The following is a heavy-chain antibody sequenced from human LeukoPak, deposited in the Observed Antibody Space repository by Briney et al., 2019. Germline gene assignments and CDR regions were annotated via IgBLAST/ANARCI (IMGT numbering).Heavy chain of an antibody. Sequence: PSETLSLTCTVSGVSISSYYWSWLRQPAGKGLEWIGRIYTSGNTNYKPSLKSRLTISVDKSKNHLSLKLSSLTAADTAVYYCATGGGLATRPSDPDNWFDPWGQGIQVTVSS. CDR3: ATGGGLATRPSDPDNWFDP. D-gene: IGHD3-16*01. J-gene: IGHJ5*02. CDR1: GVSISSYY. CDR2: IYTSGNT. V-gene: IGHV4-4*07.